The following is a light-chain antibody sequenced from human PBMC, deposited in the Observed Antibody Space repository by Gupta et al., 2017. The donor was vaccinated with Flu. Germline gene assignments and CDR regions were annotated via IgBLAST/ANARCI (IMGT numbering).Light chain of an antibody. CDR3: QQYNNWPLET. J-gene: IGKJ1*01. V-gene: IGKV3-15*01. CDR2: GAS. CDR1: QSVSSN. Sequence: EIVMTQSPATLSVSPGERATLSCRASQSVSSNLAWYQQKPGQAPRLLIYGASTRATGIPARFSGSGCGTEFTLTISSRQSEDFAVYYCQQYNNWPLETFGQGTXVEIK.